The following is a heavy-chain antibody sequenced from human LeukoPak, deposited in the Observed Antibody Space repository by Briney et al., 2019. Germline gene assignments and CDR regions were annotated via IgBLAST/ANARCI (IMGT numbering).Heavy chain of an antibody. CDR1: GFTFSSYS. D-gene: IGHD3-10*01. Sequence: TGGSLRLSCAASGFTFSSYSMNWVRQAPGKGLEWVSYISSSSSTISYADSVKGRFTISRDNAKNSLYLQMNSLRAEDTAVYYCARDGGSYTFDYWGQGTLVTVSS. J-gene: IGHJ4*02. CDR2: ISSSSSTI. CDR3: ARDGGSYTFDY. V-gene: IGHV3-48*04.